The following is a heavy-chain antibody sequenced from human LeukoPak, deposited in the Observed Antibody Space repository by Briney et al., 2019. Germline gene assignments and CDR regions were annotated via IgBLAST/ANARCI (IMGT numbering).Heavy chain of an antibody. D-gene: IGHD5-24*01. Sequence: GASVKVSCKASGYTFTSYYMHWLRQAPGQGLEWMGIINPSGGSTSYAQKFQGRVTMTRDTSTSTVYMELSSLRSEDTAVYYCARDLRGRDGYNKFDAFGIWGQGTMVTVSS. CDR2: INPSGGST. J-gene: IGHJ3*02. V-gene: IGHV1-46*01. CDR1: GYTFTSYY. CDR3: ARDLRGRDGYNKFDAFGI.